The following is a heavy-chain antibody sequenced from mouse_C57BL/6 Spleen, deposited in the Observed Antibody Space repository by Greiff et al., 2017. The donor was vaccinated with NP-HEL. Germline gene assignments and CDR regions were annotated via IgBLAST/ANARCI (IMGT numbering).Heavy chain of an antibody. V-gene: IGHV1-69*01. CDR1: GYTFTSSW. J-gene: IGHJ1*03. CDR3: ANGYFDV. CDR2: IAPPDSYT. Sequence: QVQLQQPGAELVMPGASVKLSCKASGYTFTSSWMHWVKQRPGQGLEWIGEIAPPDSYTNYNQKFKGKSTLTVDKSSSTAYMQLSSLTSEDSAVYYCANGYFDVWGTGTTVTVSS.